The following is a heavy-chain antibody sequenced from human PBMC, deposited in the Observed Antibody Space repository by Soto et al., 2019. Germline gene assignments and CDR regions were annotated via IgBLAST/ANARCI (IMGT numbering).Heavy chain of an antibody. Sequence: QVQLQESGPGLVKPSQTLSLTCTVSGGSISSGGYYWSWIRQYPGKGLEWIGYIYPSGSTYYNPYLKSRVNISVDTSKYQFSLKVSSVTAADTAVYYCASSGNYGYYKVVAFDIWGQGTMVTVSS. D-gene: IGHD4-17*01. CDR2: IYPSGST. J-gene: IGHJ3*02. CDR3: ASSGNYGYYKVVAFDI. V-gene: IGHV4-31*03. CDR1: GGSISSGGYY.